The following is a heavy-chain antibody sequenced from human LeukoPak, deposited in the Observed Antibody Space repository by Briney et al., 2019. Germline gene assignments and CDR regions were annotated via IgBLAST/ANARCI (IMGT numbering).Heavy chain of an antibody. CDR3: ARYRFKGIAAAGTRKSSRDEVDV. Sequence: GSLRLSCAASGFTFSSYGMHWVRQAPGKGLEWVAFIRYDGSNKYYADSVKGRFTISRDNSKNTLYLQMNSLRAEDTAVYYCARYRFKGIAAAGTRKSSRDEVDVWGKGTTVTVSS. J-gene: IGHJ6*04. CDR1: GFTFSSYG. V-gene: IGHV3-30*02. D-gene: IGHD6-13*01. CDR2: IRYDGSNK.